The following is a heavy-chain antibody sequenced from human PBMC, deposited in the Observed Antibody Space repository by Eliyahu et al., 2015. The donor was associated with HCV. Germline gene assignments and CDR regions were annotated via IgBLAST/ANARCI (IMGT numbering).Heavy chain of an antibody. V-gene: IGHV3-74*01. Sequence: EVQLVESGGNLVRPXGXLXLXXAAXGFTFHAXWLHWXRQAPGKGLVWVSRISGDGSGTTYADSVKGRFTISRDNAKKTVYLQMNSLRVEDTAMYYCARATAYTSAWDYWGQGTLVTVST. D-gene: IGHD6-19*01. CDR2: ISGDGSGT. CDR1: GFTFHAXW. CDR3: ARATAYTSAWDY. J-gene: IGHJ4*02.